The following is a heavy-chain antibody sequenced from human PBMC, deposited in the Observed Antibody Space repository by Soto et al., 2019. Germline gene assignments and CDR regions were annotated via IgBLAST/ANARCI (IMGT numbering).Heavy chain of an antibody. D-gene: IGHD2-15*01. CDR1: GGTFSSYA. Sequence: QVQLVQSGAEVKKPGSSVKVSCKASGGTFSSYAISWVRQAPGLGLEWMGGIIPIFGTANYAQKFQGRVTITADESTSTAYMELSSLRSEDTAVYYCAVALDIVVVVAATRGYWFDPWGQGTLVTVSS. CDR2: IIPIFGTA. CDR3: AVALDIVVVVAATRGYWFDP. V-gene: IGHV1-69*01. J-gene: IGHJ5*02.